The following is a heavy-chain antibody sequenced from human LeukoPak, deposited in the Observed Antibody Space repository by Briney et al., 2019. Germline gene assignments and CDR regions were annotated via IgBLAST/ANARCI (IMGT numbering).Heavy chain of an antibody. Sequence: ASVKVSCMASGYTFTSYGISWVRQAPGQGLEWMGWINPKSGGTNYAQKFQGRVTMTRDTSISTAYMELSRLRSDDTAVYYCARLGVHSGYPVGFDYWGQGTLVTVSS. CDR2: INPKSGGT. D-gene: IGHD3-22*01. V-gene: IGHV1-2*02. CDR3: ARLGVHSGYPVGFDY. J-gene: IGHJ4*02. CDR1: GYTFTSYG.